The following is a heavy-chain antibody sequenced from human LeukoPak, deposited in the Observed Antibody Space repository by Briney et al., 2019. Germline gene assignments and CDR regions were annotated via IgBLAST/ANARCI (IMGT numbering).Heavy chain of an antibody. V-gene: IGHV1-8*03. CDR3: ARQSNYDFWSGYSPNYYYMDV. D-gene: IGHD3-3*01. J-gene: IGHJ6*03. CDR1: VYTFTSYD. Sequence: GASVKVSCKASVYTFTSYDINWVRQATGQGLEWMGWMNPNRGNTGYAQKFQGRVTITRNTSISTAYMELSSLRSEDTAVYYCARQSNYDFWSGYSPNYYYMDVWGKGTTVTVSS. CDR2: MNPNRGNT.